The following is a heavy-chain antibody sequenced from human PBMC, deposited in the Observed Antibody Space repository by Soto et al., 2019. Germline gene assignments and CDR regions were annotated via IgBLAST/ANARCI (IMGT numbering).Heavy chain of an antibody. CDR3: AAESYNWNLDY. D-gene: IGHD1-20*01. CDR2: IVVGSGNT. CDR1: GLSITRTS. Sequence: GLSITRTSLRWLQQARGQRLEWMGWIVVGSGNTNYAQKFQERVTITRDMSTSTAYMELSSLRSEDTAVYYCAAESYNWNLDYWGQGTPVPGSS. V-gene: IGHV1-58*01. J-gene: IGHJ4*02.